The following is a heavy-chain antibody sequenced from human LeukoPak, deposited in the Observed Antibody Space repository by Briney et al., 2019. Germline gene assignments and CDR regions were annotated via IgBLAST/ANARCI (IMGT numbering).Heavy chain of an antibody. J-gene: IGHJ5*02. CDR1: GFTFSNYA. V-gene: IGHV3-30-3*01. CDR2: ISYDGSNK. D-gene: IGHD4-17*01. Sequence: GGSLRLSCVASGFTFSNYAMHWVRQAPGKGLEWVAVISYDGSNKYYADSVKGRFTCSRDNSKNTLYLQMNTLRAEDTAVYYCARDQTGDYAPPWGQGTLVTVSS. CDR3: ARDQTGDYAPP.